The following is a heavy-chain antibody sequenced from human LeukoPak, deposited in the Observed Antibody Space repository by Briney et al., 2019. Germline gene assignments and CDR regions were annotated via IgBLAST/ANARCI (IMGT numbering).Heavy chain of an antibody. CDR3: AAHAYYYGSGSYYNGGDFDY. D-gene: IGHD3-10*01. Sequence: SVKVSCKASGYTFTSYYMHWVRQAPGQGLEWMGGIIPIFGTANYAQKFQGRVTITADESTSTAYMELRSLTSEDTAVYYCAAHAYYYGSGSYYNGGDFDYWGQGTLVTVSS. V-gene: IGHV1-69*13. J-gene: IGHJ4*02. CDR2: IIPIFGTA. CDR1: GYTFTSYY.